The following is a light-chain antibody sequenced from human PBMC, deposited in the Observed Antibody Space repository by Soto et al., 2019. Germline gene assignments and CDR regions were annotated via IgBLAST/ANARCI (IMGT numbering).Light chain of an antibody. CDR1: QSISNY. CDR2: AAS. V-gene: IGKV1-39*01. J-gene: IGKJ1*01. CDR3: QQSFSPLWT. Sequence: DIQMTQSPSSLSASVGDRVTITFRASQSISNYLNWYQQKPGKAPKLLIHAASSMQSGVHSRFSGSGSETDFTLTISSLQPDDSATHYCQQSFSPLWTFGQGTKVEV.